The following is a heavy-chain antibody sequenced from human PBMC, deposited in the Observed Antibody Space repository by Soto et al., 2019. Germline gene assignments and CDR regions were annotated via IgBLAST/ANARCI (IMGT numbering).Heavy chain of an antibody. CDR2: IYHSGST. Sequence: PSETLSLTCAVSGYSISSGYYWGWIRQPPGKGLEWIGSIYHSGSTYYNPSLKSRVTISVDTSRKQFFLKVTSVSAADTAVYYCATSLWFGTQPEIWGPGTLVTVSS. J-gene: IGHJ4*02. V-gene: IGHV4-38-2*01. CDR3: ATSLWFGTQPEI. D-gene: IGHD3-10*01. CDR1: GYSISSGYY.